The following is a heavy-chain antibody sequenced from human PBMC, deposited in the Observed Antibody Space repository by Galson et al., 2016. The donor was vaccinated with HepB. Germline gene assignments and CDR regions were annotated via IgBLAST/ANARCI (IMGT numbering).Heavy chain of an antibody. CDR1: GFIFDDFA. Sequence: SLRLSCAASGFIFDDFAMHWVRQAPGKGLEWVSGISWNSGSIAYADSVKGRFTISRDNAKNSLYLQMNSLKAEDTALYYCARALTYGDYVPLDVWGQGTTVTVSS. J-gene: IGHJ6*02. CDR3: ARALTYGDYVPLDV. V-gene: IGHV3-9*01. CDR2: ISWNSGSI. D-gene: IGHD4-17*01.